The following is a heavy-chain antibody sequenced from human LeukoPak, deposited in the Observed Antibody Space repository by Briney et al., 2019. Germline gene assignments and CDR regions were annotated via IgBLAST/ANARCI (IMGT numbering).Heavy chain of an antibody. J-gene: IGHJ4*02. Sequence: GGSLRLSCAASEFTVSSNYMSWVRQAPGKGLEWVSLIYSGGSTYYADSVKGRFTISRDNAKNSLYLQMNSLRAEDTAVYYCARIHGGYPFDYWGQGTLVTVSS. CDR1: EFTVSSNY. CDR3: ARIHGGYPFDY. V-gene: IGHV3-66*01. D-gene: IGHD2-15*01. CDR2: IYSGGST.